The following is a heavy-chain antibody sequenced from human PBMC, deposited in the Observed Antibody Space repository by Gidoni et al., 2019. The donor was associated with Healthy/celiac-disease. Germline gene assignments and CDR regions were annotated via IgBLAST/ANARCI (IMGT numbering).Heavy chain of an antibody. V-gene: IGHV3-64*01. CDR3: ARGYNYGGNSKALTLDY. CDR2: ISSNGGST. Sequence: EVQLVESGGGLVQPGGSLRLSCAASGFTFRSYAMHWVRQAPGKGLEDVSAISSNGGSTYYANSVKGRFTISRDNSKNTLYLQMGSLRAEDMAVYYCARGYNYGGNSKALTLDYWGQGTLVTVSS. CDR1: GFTFRSYA. J-gene: IGHJ4*02. D-gene: IGHD1-1*01.